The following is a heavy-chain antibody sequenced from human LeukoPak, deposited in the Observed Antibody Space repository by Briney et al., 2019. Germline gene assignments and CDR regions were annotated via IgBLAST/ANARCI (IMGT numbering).Heavy chain of an antibody. CDR1: GGSFSGYY. Sequence: PSETLSLTCAVYGGSFSGYYWSWIRQPPGKGLEWIGEINHSGSTNYNPSPKSRVTISVDTSKNQLSLKLSSVTAADTAVYYCARYRHYYGSGSSPFDYWGQGTLVTVSS. CDR2: INHSGST. V-gene: IGHV4-34*01. D-gene: IGHD3-10*01. CDR3: ARYRHYYGSGSSPFDY. J-gene: IGHJ4*02.